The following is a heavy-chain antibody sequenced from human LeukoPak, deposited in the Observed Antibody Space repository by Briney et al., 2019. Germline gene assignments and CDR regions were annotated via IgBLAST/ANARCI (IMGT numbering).Heavy chain of an antibody. CDR2: ISSSSSYI. Sequence: GGSLRLSCAASGFTFSSYSMNWVRQAPGKGLEWVPSISSSSSYIYYADSVKGRFTISRDNAKNSLYLQMNSLRAEDTAVYYCARVTQEDYYDSSGYYYHYWGQGTLVTVSS. CDR3: ARVTQEDYYDSSGYYYHY. D-gene: IGHD3-22*01. CDR1: GFTFSSYS. V-gene: IGHV3-21*01. J-gene: IGHJ4*02.